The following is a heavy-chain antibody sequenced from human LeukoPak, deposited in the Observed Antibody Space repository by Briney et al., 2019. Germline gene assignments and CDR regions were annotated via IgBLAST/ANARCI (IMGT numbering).Heavy chain of an antibody. V-gene: IGHV4-59*01. J-gene: IGHJ4*02. CDR1: GGSISSYS. CDR2: IYSSGST. Sequence: PSEILSFTCPALGGSISSYSWSWIGQPQGKGLEWFGYIYSSGSTNYNPSLKSRVTISVDTSKNQFSLKLSSVTAADTAVYYCARGVAAPGHYSLYFDYWGQGTLVTVSS. D-gene: IGHD6-6*01. CDR3: ARGVAAPGHYSLYFDY.